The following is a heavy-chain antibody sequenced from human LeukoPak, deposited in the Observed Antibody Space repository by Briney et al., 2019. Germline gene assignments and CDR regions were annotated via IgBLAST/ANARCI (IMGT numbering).Heavy chain of an antibody. D-gene: IGHD6-19*01. CDR3: ARVCRTGYSSGWPHYYYYYYYMDV. CDR1: GCSISFYY. Sequence: SETLSLTCSVSGCSISFYYRSWVRQPPRKGLEWIWYIYYSGSNNYHPSLKKRVTISVENSKNQFSLKLSSVTAADTAVYYCARVCRTGYSSGWPHYYYYYYYMDVWGKGTTVTVSS. CDR2: IYYSGSN. V-gene: IGHV4-59*12. J-gene: IGHJ6*03.